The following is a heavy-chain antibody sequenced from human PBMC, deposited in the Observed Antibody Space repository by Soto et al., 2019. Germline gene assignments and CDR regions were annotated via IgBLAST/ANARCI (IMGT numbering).Heavy chain of an antibody. J-gene: IGHJ4*02. Sequence: QITLKESGPPLVKPTQTLTLTCTFSGFSLSTRGVGVGWIRQPPGKALEWLALIYWDGDKRYSPSLKSRLTITTDTSKNQVVLTLTNMDPVDTATYYCARDSSGWFGFDSWGQGTLVTVSS. D-gene: IGHD6-19*01. CDR3: ARDSSGWFGFDS. CDR2: IYWDGDK. CDR1: GFSLSTRGVG. V-gene: IGHV2-5*02.